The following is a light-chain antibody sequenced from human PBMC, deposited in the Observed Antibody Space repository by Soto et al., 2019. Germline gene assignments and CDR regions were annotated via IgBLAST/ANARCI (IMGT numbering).Light chain of an antibody. J-gene: IGKJ2*01. CDR3: QQYSGSYT. CDR1: QSISNNY. V-gene: IGKV3-20*01. Sequence: ENVLTQSPGTLSLSPGERATLSCRASQSISNNYLAWYQRKPGQAPRLLIYGASSRATGLPDRFSGSGSGTDFTLTISRLEHEDFAVYYCQQYSGSYTFGQGTKLEIK. CDR2: GAS.